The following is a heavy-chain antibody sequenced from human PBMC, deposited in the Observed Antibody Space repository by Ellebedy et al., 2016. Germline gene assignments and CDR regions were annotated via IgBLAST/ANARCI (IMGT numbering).Heavy chain of an antibody. Sequence: SETLSLXCAVYGGSFSGYYWSWIRQPPGKGLEWIGEINHSGSTNYNPSLKSRVTISVDTSKNQFSLKLSSVTAADTAVYYCARDWVQLPRFDYWGQGTLVTVSS. CDR1: GGSFSGYY. CDR2: INHSGST. CDR3: ARDWVQLPRFDY. D-gene: IGHD5-18*01. V-gene: IGHV4-34*01. J-gene: IGHJ4*02.